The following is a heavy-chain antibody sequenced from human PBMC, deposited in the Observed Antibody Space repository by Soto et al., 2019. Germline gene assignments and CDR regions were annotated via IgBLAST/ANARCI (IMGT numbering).Heavy chain of an antibody. CDR1: GGSISSGGYY. V-gene: IGHV4-31*03. CDR3: ARGPDYYYGMDV. CDR2: IYYSGST. J-gene: IGHJ6*02. Sequence: QVQLQESGPGLVKPSQTLSFTCTVSGGSISSGGYYWSWIRQHPGKGLEWIGYIYYSGSTYYNPALKSRVTISVDTSKNQFSLKLSSVTAADTAVYYCARGPDYYYGMDVWGQGTTVTVSS.